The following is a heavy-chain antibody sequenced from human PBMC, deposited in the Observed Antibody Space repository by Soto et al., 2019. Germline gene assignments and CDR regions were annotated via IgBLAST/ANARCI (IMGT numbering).Heavy chain of an antibody. CDR3: AKGGWDSGSYYGVDY. Sequence: VHLLESGGGLVQPGGSLRLSCAASGFTFSNYAMSWVRQAPGKGLEWVSVISGSGGSKYYADFVKGRFTISRDKSKNTLYLQMNSLRVEDTAVYYCAKGGWDSGSYYGVDYWGQGTLVTVSS. J-gene: IGHJ4*02. V-gene: IGHV3-23*01. D-gene: IGHD1-26*01. CDR2: ISGSGGSK. CDR1: GFTFSNYA.